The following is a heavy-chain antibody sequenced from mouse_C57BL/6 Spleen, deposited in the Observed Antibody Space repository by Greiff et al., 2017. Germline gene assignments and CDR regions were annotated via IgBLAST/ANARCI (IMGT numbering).Heavy chain of an antibody. CDR3: ARSTMVTTAGGFDY. Sequence: VQLQQPGAELVRPGSSVKLSCKASGYTFTSYWMHWVKQRPIQGLEWIGNIDPSDSETHYNQKFKDKATLTVDKSSSTAYMQLSSLTSEDSAVYYCARSTMVTTAGGFDYWGQGTTLTVSS. CDR2: IDPSDSET. V-gene: IGHV1-52*01. CDR1: GYTFTSYW. J-gene: IGHJ2*01. D-gene: IGHD2-2*01.